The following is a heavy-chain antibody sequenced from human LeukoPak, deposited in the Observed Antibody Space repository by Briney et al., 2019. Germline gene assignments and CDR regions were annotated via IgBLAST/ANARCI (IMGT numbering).Heavy chain of an antibody. Sequence: GGSLRLSCEASGFTFSSYGMTWVRQAPGKGLNWVSVISGSGGRTYHADSVKGRFTISRDNSKNTLFLQMNSLRPEDTAVYYCAKVHLPYYYDSSGYPYRLDFDYWGQGTLVTVSS. J-gene: IGHJ4*02. CDR3: AKVHLPYYYDSSGYPYRLDFDY. V-gene: IGHV3-23*01. CDR2: ISGSGGRT. D-gene: IGHD3-22*01. CDR1: GFTFSSYG.